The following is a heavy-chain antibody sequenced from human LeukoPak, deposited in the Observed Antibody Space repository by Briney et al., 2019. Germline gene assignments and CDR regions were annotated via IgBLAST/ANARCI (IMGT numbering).Heavy chain of an antibody. J-gene: IGHJ4*02. V-gene: IGHV4-59*01. D-gene: IGHD1-26*01. CDR1: GGSISSYY. Sequence: PSETLSLTCTVSGGSISSYYWSWIRQPPGKGLEWIGYIYYSGTTNYNPSLKSRITISVDTSKNQFSLKLSSVTAADTAVYFCASSHGGSGSQYFDFWGQGTLVTVSS. CDR2: IYYSGTT. CDR3: ASSHGGSGSQYFDF.